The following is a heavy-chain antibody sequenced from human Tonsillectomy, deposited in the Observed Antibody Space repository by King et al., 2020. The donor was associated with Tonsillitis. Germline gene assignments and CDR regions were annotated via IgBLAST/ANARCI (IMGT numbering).Heavy chain of an antibody. Sequence: QLQESGPGLVKSSETLSLTCAVSGYSISSGYFWGWIRQPPGKGLEWIGSIYHSGSTYYNPSLKSRVTISVDTSKNQFSLKLSSVTAADTAVYYCARDRLSYRTSSWDWFDPWGQGTLVTVSS. D-gene: IGHD3-16*02. V-gene: IGHV4-38-2*02. CDR1: GYSISSGYF. CDR3: ARDRLSYRTSSWDWFDP. J-gene: IGHJ5*02. CDR2: IYHSGST.